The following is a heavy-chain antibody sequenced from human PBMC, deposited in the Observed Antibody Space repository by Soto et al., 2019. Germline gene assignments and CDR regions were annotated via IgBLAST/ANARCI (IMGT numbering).Heavy chain of an antibody. CDR1: GFTFSSYW. D-gene: IGHD2-2*01. J-gene: IGHJ6*02. V-gene: IGHV3-74*01. Sequence: PGGSLRLSCAASGFTFSSYWMHWVRQAPGKGLVWVSRINSDGSSTSYADSVKGRFTISRDNAKNTLYLQMNSLRAEDTAVYYCARDFRYQLLFTRYYYYYYGMDVWGQGTTVTV. CDR3: ARDFRYQLLFTRYYYYYYGMDV. CDR2: INSDGSST.